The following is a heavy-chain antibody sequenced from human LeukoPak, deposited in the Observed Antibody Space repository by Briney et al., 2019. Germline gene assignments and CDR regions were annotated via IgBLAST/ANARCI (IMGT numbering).Heavy chain of an antibody. CDR1: GFTFSSYA. V-gene: IGHV3-23*01. Sequence: PGGSLRLSCAASGFTFSSYAMSWVRQAPGKGLEWVSAISGSGGSTYYADSVKGRFTISRDNSKNTLYLQMNCLRAEDTAVYYCAKGPNSSGWYGGLFDYWGQGTLVTVSS. D-gene: IGHD6-19*01. CDR2: ISGSGGST. J-gene: IGHJ4*02. CDR3: AKGPNSSGWYGGLFDY.